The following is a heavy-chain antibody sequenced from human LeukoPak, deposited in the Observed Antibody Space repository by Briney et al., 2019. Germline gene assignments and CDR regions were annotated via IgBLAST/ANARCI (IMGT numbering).Heavy chain of an antibody. V-gene: IGHV4-38-2*02. D-gene: IGHD5-24*01. Sequence: SETLSLTCTVSGYSISSGYYWGWIRQPPGKGLEWIGSIYHSGSTYYNPSLKSRVTISVDTSKNQFSLKLSSVTAADTAVYYCASETARRDGYNSDYWGQVTLVTVSS. CDR2: IYHSGST. CDR3: ASETARRDGYNSDY. CDR1: GYSISSGYY. J-gene: IGHJ4*02.